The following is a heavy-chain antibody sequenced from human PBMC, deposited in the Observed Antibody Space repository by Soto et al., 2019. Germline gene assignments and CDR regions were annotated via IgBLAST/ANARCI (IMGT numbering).Heavy chain of an antibody. J-gene: IGHJ6*02. CDR3: ARVRRDCSGGSCYHHYYYYGMAV. Sequence: SETLSLTCTVSGGSISSGDYCWSWIRQPPGKGLEWIGYIYYSGSTYYNPSLKSRVTISVDTSKNQFSLKLSSVTAADTAVYYCARVRRDCSGGSCYHHYYYYGMAVWGQGTTVTVSS. V-gene: IGHV4-30-4*01. CDR2: IYYSGST. D-gene: IGHD2-15*01. CDR1: GGSISSGDYC.